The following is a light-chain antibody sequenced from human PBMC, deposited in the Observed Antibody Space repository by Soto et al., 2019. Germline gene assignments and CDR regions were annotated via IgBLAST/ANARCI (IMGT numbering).Light chain of an antibody. CDR1: SSNIGASYD. CDR3: QAYDSSLSGVV. Sequence: QSVLTQPPAVSGAPGQRITLSCTGSSSNIGASYDVHWYQHLPGTAPKLLIYGNSNRPSGVPDRFSGSKSGTSASLAITGLQAEDEADYYCQAYDSSLSGVVFGGGTQLTVL. V-gene: IGLV1-40*01. CDR2: GNS. J-gene: IGLJ2*01.